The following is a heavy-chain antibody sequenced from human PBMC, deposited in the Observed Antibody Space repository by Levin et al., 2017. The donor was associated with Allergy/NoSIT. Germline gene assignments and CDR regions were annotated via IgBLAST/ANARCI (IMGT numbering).Heavy chain of an antibody. CDR1: GFTFSSYG. CDR2: IWYDGSNK. D-gene: IGHD3-9*01. Sequence: GGSLRLSCAASGFTFSSYGMHWVRQAPGKGLEWVAVIWYDGSNKYYADSVKGRFTISRDNSKNTLYLQMNSLRAEDTAVYYCARTYYDIVTGYWKACYFDLWGRGTLVTVSS. V-gene: IGHV3-33*01. J-gene: IGHJ2*01. CDR3: ARTYYDIVTGYWKACYFDL.